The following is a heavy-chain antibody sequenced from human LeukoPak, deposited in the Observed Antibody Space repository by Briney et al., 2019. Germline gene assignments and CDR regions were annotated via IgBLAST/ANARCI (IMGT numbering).Heavy chain of an antibody. CDR2: IYPSDSET. CDR1: GYDFASYW. D-gene: IGHD5/OR15-5a*01. J-gene: IGHJ6*02. V-gene: IGHV5-51*01. CDR3: ARRRAASTIYHYSMDF. Sequence: GESLKISCKGSGYDFASYWIAWVRQMPGKGLEWMGIIYPSDSETRYSPSFQGQVTISVDKSISTAYLQWRSLKASDTAMYYCARRRAASTIYHYSMDFWGHGTTVIVSS.